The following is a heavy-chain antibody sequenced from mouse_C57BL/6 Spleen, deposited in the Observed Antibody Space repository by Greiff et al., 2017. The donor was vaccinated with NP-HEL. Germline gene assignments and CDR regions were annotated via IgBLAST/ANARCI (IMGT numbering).Heavy chain of an antibody. CDR2: ISDGGSYT. V-gene: IGHV5-4*01. CDR1: GFTFSSYA. CDR3: ARDRELSYGYYFDY. Sequence: EVQVVESGGGLVKPGGSLKLSCAASGFTFSSYAMSWVRQTPEKRLEWVATISDGGSYTYYPDNVKGRFTISRDNAKNNLYLQMSHLKSEDTAMYYCARDRELSYGYYFDYWGQGTTLTVSS. J-gene: IGHJ2*01. D-gene: IGHD2-2*01.